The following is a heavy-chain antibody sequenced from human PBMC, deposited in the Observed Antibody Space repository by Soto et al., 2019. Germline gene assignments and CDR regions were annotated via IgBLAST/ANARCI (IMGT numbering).Heavy chain of an antibody. V-gene: IGHV3-23*01. CDR1: GFTFRDYA. Sequence: LRLSFAASGFTFRDYAMSWVRQAPGRGLEWVSGVSNSGSSTYYADSVKGRFTISRDNSKNTLYLQMNSLRAEDTAVYYCAKHSRETTTCCGEDWGQGTRVTVSS. J-gene: IGHJ4*02. CDR2: VSNSGSST. D-gene: IGHD2-2*01. CDR3: AKHSRETTTCCGED.